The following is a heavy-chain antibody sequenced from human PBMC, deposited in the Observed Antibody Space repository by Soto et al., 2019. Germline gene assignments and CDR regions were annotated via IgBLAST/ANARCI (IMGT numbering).Heavy chain of an antibody. D-gene: IGHD1-1*01. CDR1: GGSISSGGYY. CDR3: ARVSLDADDDPPWVWFDP. Sequence: SETLSLTCTVSGGSISSGGYYWSWIRQHPGKGLEWIGYIYYSGSTYYNPSLKSRVTISVDTSKNQFSLKLSSVTAADTAVYYCARVSLDADDDPPWVWFDPWGQGTLVTVSS. V-gene: IGHV4-31*03. J-gene: IGHJ5*02. CDR2: IYYSGST.